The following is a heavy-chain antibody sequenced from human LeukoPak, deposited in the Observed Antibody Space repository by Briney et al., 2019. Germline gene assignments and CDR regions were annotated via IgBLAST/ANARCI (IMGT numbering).Heavy chain of an antibody. D-gene: IGHD3-10*01. Sequence: GASVKVSCKASGGTFSSYAISWVRQAPGQGLEWMGWINPNSGGTNYAQKFQGRVTMTRDTSISTAYMELSRLRSDDTAVYYCARDPTYYYGSGSLGFDYWGQGTLVTVSS. CDR1: GGTFSSYA. V-gene: IGHV1-2*02. CDR2: INPNSGGT. J-gene: IGHJ4*02. CDR3: ARDPTYYYGSGSLGFDY.